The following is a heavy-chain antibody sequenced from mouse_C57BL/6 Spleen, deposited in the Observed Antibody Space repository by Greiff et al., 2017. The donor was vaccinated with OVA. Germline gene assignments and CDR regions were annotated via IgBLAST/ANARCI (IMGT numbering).Heavy chain of an antibody. CDR3: ARGRLRPKDAMDY. D-gene: IGHD2-4*01. J-gene: IGHJ4*01. Sequence: EVMLVESGGGLVKPGGSLKLSCAASGFTFSDYGMHWVRQAPEKGLEWVAYISSGSSTIYYADTVKGRFTISRDNAKNTLFLQMTSLRSEDTAMYYCARGRLRPKDAMDYWGQGTSVTVSS. CDR1: GFTFSDYG. CDR2: ISSGSSTI. V-gene: IGHV5-17*01.